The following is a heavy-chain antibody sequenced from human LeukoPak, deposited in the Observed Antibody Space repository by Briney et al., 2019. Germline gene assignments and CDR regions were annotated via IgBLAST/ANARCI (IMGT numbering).Heavy chain of an antibody. CDR1: GFTVSSNY. V-gene: IGHV3-53*01. J-gene: IGHJ4*02. CDR3: ARVSVCSSASCYSLFDY. CDR2: IYSGGST. D-gene: IGHD2-2*01. Sequence: GGSLRLSCAASGFTVSSNYMSWVRQAPGKGLEWVSVIYSGGSTYYADSVKGRFTISRDNSKNTLYLQMNSLRAEDTAVYYCARVSVCSSASCYSLFDYWGQGTLVTVSS.